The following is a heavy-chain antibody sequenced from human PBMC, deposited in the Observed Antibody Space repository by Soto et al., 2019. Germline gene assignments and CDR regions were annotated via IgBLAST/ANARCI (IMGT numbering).Heavy chain of an antibody. V-gene: IGHV3-21*01. Sequence: GGSLRLSCAASGFTFSSYSMNWVRQAPGKGLEWVSSISSSSSYIYYADSVKGRFTISRDNDKNSLYLQMNSLRAEDTAVYYCAREPSDYGDFKVFDYWGQGTLVTVSS. CDR3: AREPSDYGDFKVFDY. J-gene: IGHJ4*02. CDR2: ISSSSSYI. D-gene: IGHD4-17*01. CDR1: GFTFSSYS.